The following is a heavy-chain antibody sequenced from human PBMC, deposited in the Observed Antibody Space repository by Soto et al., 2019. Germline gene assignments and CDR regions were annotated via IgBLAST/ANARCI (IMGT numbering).Heavy chain of an antibody. J-gene: IGHJ3*02. CDR3: AKDPPTFTIFGVVSRARDAFDI. D-gene: IGHD3-3*01. CDR1: GFTFSSYA. CDR2: ISGSGGST. Sequence: GGSLRLSCAASGFTFSSYAMSWVRQAPGKGLEWVSAISGSGGSTYYADSVKGRFTISRDNSKNTLYLQMNSLRAEDMAVYYCAKDPPTFTIFGVVSRARDAFDIWGQGTMVTVSS. V-gene: IGHV3-23*01.